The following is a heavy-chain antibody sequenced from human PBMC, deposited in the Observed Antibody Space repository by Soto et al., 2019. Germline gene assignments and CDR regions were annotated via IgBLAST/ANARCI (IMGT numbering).Heavy chain of an antibody. CDR3: ARDFMTTVTRVGTYGMDV. D-gene: IGHD4-17*01. CDR2: IIPIFGTA. V-gene: IGHV1-69*13. J-gene: IGHJ6*01. Sequence: SVKVCCKASGGTFSSYAISWVRQAPGQGLEWMGGIIPIFGTANYAQKFQGRVTITADESTSTAYMELSSLRSEDTAVYYCARDFMTTVTRVGTYGMDVWGQGTTVTVSS. CDR1: GGTFSSYA.